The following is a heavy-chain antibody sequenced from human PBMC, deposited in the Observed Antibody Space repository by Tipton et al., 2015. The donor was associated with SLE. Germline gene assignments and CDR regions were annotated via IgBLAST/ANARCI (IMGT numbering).Heavy chain of an antibody. CDR2: IYYNVSA. CDR3: VGATSYYFDY. V-gene: IGHV4-59*07. D-gene: IGHD1-26*01. CDR1: GGSIKSYY. Sequence: TLSLTCTVSGGSIKSYYWSWIRQPPGKGLEWIGYIYYNVSANNNPSLKSRVTMSVDTSQNQFSLKLSSVTAADTAVYYCVGATSYYFDYWGQGTLVTVSS. J-gene: IGHJ4*02.